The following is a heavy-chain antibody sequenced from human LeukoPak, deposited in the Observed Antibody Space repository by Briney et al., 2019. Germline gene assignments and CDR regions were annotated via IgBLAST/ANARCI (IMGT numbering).Heavy chain of an antibody. CDR2: IIPIFGTA. CDR3: ARCVAAAGSCDY. J-gene: IGHJ4*02. D-gene: IGHD6-13*01. Sequence: ASVTVSCKASGGTFSSYAISWVRQAPGQGLEWMGGIIPIFGTANYAQKFQGRVTITADESTSTAYMELSSLRSEDTAVYYCARCVAAAGSCDYWGQGTLVTVSS. CDR1: GGTFSSYA. V-gene: IGHV1-69*01.